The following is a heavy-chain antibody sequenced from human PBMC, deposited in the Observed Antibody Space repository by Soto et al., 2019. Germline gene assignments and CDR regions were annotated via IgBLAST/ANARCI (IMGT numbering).Heavy chain of an antibody. CDR2: ISGSGGST. CDR3: AKDRRDIVVVVAANFGYPPDDY. V-gene: IGHV3-23*01. D-gene: IGHD2-15*01. Sequence: GGSLRFSCAASGFTFSSYAMSWVRQAPGKGLEWVSAISGSGGSTYYADSVKGRFTISRDNSKNTLYLQMNSLRAEDTAVYYCAKDRRDIVVVVAANFGYPPDDYWGQGTLVTVSS. J-gene: IGHJ4*02. CDR1: GFTFSSYA.